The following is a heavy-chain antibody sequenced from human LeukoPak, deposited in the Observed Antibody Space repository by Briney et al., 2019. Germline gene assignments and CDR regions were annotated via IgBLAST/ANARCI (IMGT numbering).Heavy chain of an antibody. Sequence: ASVKVSCKASGYTFTGYYMHWVRQAPGQGLEWMGWINPNSGGTNYAQKFQGWVTMTRDTSISAAYMELSRLRSDDTAVYYCARTTDSSGHYRWGIAYWGQGTLVTVSS. D-gene: IGHD3-22*01. CDR1: GYTFTGYY. CDR2: INPNSGGT. V-gene: IGHV1-2*04. J-gene: IGHJ4*02. CDR3: ARTTDSSGHYRWGIAY.